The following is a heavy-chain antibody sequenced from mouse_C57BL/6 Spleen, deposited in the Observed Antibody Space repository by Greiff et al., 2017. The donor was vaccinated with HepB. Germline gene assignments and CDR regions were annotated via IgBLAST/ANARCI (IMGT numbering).Heavy chain of an antibody. Sequence: EVMLVESEGGLVQPGSSMKLSCTASGFTFSDYYMAWVRQVPEKGLEWVANINYDGSSTYYLDSLKSRFIISRDNAKNILYLQMSSLKSEDTATYYCARGGRSHFDYWGQGTTLTVSS. CDR1: GFTFSDYY. J-gene: IGHJ2*01. CDR2: INYDGSST. D-gene: IGHD1-1*01. V-gene: IGHV5-16*01. CDR3: ARGGRSHFDY.